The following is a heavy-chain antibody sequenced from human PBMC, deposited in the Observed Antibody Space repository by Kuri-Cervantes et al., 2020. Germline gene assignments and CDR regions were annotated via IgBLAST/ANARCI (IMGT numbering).Heavy chain of an antibody. CDR2: ISYDGSNK. CDR1: GFTFSSYG. D-gene: IGHD3-22*01. Sequence: GGSLRLSCAASGFTFSSYGMHWVRQAPGKGLEWVAVISYDGSNKYYADSVKGRFTISRDNSKNTLSLQMNSLRAEDTAVYYCARDGSSSGYSRYGMDVWGQGTTVTVSS. CDR3: ARDGSSSGYSRYGMDV. J-gene: IGHJ6*02. V-gene: IGHV3-30*03.